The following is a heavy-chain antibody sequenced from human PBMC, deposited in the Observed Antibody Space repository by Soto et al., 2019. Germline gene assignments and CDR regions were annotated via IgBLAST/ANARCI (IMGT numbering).Heavy chain of an antibody. V-gene: IGHV4-4*02. Sequence: SETLSLTCTVSGYTISSTRWWSWVRLSPGKGLEWIGEIYHLGRTNYNPSLKSRVTLSIDKSNNQFSLTLTSVTAADTAVYFCARTGKFYYYDTTVLPFDPWGPGILVTVSS. CDR2: IYHLGRT. J-gene: IGHJ5*02. CDR3: ARTGKFYYYDTTVLPFDP. CDR1: GYTISSTRW. D-gene: IGHD3-22*01.